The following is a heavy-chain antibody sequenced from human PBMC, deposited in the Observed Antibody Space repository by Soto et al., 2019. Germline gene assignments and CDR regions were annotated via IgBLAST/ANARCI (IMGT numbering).Heavy chain of an antibody. Sequence: QITLKESGPTLVKRTQTLTLTCTFSGFSLTTSGRGVGWIRQPPGKALEWLALIFWDDDRHYSPSLKSRLSITKATSENQVVFKMTNMDTVDTATYYCASLTVAGTVGSFDYWGQGTLVSVSS. D-gene: IGHD6-19*01. CDR2: IFWDDDR. CDR3: ASLTVAGTVGSFDY. CDR1: GFSLTTSGRG. V-gene: IGHV2-5*02. J-gene: IGHJ4*02.